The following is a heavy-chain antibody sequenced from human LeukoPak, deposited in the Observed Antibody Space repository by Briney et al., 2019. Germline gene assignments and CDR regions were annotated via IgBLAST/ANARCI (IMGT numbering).Heavy chain of an antibody. Sequence: PGGSLRLSCAASGFTFSSYGMSWVRQAPGKGLEWVSYISGGGSTTYYADSVRGRFTISRDNAKNSLYLQMNSLRAEDTAVYYCARLCSIAVSGSPDYWGRGTLVTVS. D-gene: IGHD6-19*01. V-gene: IGHV3-48*03. J-gene: IGHJ4*02. CDR1: GFTFSSYG. CDR3: ARLCSIAVSGSPDY. CDR2: ISGGGSTT.